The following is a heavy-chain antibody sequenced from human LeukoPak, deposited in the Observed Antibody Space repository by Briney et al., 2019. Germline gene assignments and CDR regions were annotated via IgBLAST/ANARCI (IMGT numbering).Heavy chain of an antibody. CDR3: ARGTDIVVVVAATTSYYFDY. D-gene: IGHD2-15*01. Sequence: PGGSLRLSCAASGFTFSSYWMSWVRQAPGKGLEWVANIKKDGSEKYYVDSVKGRFTISRDNAKNSLYLQMNSLRAEDTAVYYCARGTDIVVVVAATTSYYFDYWGQGTLVTVSS. V-gene: IGHV3-7*01. CDR2: IKKDGSEK. CDR1: GFTFSSYW. J-gene: IGHJ4*02.